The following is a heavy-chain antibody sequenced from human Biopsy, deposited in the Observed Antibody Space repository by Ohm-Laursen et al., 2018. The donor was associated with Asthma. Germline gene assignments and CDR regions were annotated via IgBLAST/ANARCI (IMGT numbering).Heavy chain of an antibody. V-gene: IGHV3-30*18. Sequence: SLRLSCSAAGFVFSQCGMHWVRQGPGKGLEWVAFVSSDGHDKFYEDSVKGRFTISRDNSKNTLYLQMNSLRTEDTAVYYCAKRRGYSGHDNDYWGQGTLVIVSS. J-gene: IGHJ4*02. CDR2: VSSDGHDK. CDR1: GFVFSQCG. D-gene: IGHD5-12*01. CDR3: AKRRGYSGHDNDY.